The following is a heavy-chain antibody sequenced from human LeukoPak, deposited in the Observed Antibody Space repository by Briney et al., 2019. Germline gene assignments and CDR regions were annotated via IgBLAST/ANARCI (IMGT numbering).Heavy chain of an antibody. D-gene: IGHD3-10*01. J-gene: IGHJ4*02. CDR1: GGSFSGYY. CDR2: INHSGST. Sequence: SETLSLTCAVYGGSFSGYYWSWIRQPPGKGLEWIGEINHSGSTNYNPSLKSRVTISVDTSKNQFSLKLSSVAAADTAVYYCARGRDYYGSGSYGDYWGQGTLVTVSS. CDR3: ARGRDYYGSGSYGDY. V-gene: IGHV4-34*01.